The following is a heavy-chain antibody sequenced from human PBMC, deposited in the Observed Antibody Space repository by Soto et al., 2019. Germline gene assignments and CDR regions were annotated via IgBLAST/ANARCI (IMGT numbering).Heavy chain of an antibody. V-gene: IGHV1-3*01. D-gene: IGHD6-13*01. CDR3: ARDLESSSWFNWFDP. CDR1: GYTFTSYA. CDR2: INAGNGST. Sequence: GASVKVSCKASGYTFTSYAMHWVRQAPGQRLEWMGWINAGNGSTKYSQKFQGRVTITRDTSASTAYMELSSLRSEDTAVYYCARDLESSSWFNWFDPWGQGTLVTVSS. J-gene: IGHJ5*02.